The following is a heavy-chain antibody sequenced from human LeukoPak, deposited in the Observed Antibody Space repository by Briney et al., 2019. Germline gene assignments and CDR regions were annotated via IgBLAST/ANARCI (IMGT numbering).Heavy chain of an antibody. D-gene: IGHD3-22*01. CDR2: IYTSGST. J-gene: IGHJ4*02. V-gene: IGHV4-4*07. Sequence: SETLSLTCTVSGGSISSYYWSWIRQPAGKGLEWIGRIYTSGSTNYNPSLKSRVTISVDTSKNQFSLKLSSVTAADTAVYCCVRLQYYYDSSGPPKPFDYWGQGTLVTVSS. CDR1: GGSISSYY. CDR3: VRLQYYYDSSGPPKPFDY.